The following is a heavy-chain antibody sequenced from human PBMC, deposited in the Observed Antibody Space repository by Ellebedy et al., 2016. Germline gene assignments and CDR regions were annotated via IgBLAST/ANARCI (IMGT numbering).Heavy chain of an antibody. Sequence: GGSLRLXXAASGFTFDDYAMHWVRQAPGKGLEWVSGISWNSGSIGYADSVKGRFTISRDNAKNSLYLQMNSLRAEDTALYYCAGSSGSSPSDAFDIWGQGTMVTVSS. V-gene: IGHV3-9*01. CDR1: GFTFDDYA. D-gene: IGHD1-26*01. CDR2: ISWNSGSI. J-gene: IGHJ3*02. CDR3: AGSSGSSPSDAFDI.